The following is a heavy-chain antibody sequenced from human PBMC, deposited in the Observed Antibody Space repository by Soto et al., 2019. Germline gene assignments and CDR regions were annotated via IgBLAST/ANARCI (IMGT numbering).Heavy chain of an antibody. CDR2: IYYSGST. V-gene: IGHV4-31*03. D-gene: IGHD6-6*01. Sequence: QVQLQESGPGLVKPSQTLSLTCTVSGGSISSGGYFWSWIRQHPGKGLEWIGFIYYSGSTYYNPSPQRRVTISVAPSKTPFSLKLSSVTAAATAVYYCARDAAAPYYSYGIHVWGQGTTVPVSS. CDR1: GGSISSGGYF. J-gene: IGHJ6*02. CDR3: ARDAAAPYYSYGIHV.